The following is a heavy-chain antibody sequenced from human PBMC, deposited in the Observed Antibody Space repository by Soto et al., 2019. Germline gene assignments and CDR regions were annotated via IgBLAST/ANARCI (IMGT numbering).Heavy chain of an antibody. CDR2: INAGNGNT. CDR1: GYTFTSYA. V-gene: IGHV1-3*01. CDR3: ARDPPEAHLEWPRLLDYGMDV. J-gene: IGHJ6*02. D-gene: IGHD3-3*01. Sequence: ASVKVSCTASGYTFTSYAMHWVRQAPGQRLEWMGWINAGNGNTKYSQKFQGRVTITRDTSASTAYMELSSLRSEDTAVYYCARDPPEAHLEWPRLLDYGMDVWGQGTTVTVSS.